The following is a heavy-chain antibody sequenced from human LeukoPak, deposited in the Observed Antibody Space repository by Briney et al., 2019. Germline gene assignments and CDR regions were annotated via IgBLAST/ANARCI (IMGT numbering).Heavy chain of an antibody. D-gene: IGHD2/OR15-2a*01. J-gene: IGHJ3*02. Sequence: GGSLRLSCAASGFTFSSYSMNWVRQAPGKGLEWVSSISSSSSYIYYADSVKGRFTISRDNAKNSLYLQMNSLRAEDTAVYYCARGDTTRWAFDIWGQGTMVTVSS. CDR1: GFTFSSYS. CDR3: ARGDTTRWAFDI. CDR2: ISSSSSYI. V-gene: IGHV3-21*01.